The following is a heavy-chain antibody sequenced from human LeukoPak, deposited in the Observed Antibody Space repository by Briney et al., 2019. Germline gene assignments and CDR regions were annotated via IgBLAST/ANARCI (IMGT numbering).Heavy chain of an antibody. D-gene: IGHD1-1*01. CDR1: GFTFTSYW. V-gene: IGHV3-7*03. CDR2: IKQDGSET. J-gene: IGHJ5*02. Sequence: GSLRLSCAASGFTFTSYWMSWVRQAPGKGLEWVANIKQDGSETHYVDSVKGRFTISRDNAKNSLFLQMNSLTAEDTAVYSCAGDGPFSSPTSGWFYPWGQGTLVTVSS. CDR3: AGDGPFSSPTSGWFYP.